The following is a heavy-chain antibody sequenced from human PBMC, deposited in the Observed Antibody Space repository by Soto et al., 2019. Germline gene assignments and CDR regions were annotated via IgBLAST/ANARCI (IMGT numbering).Heavy chain of an antibody. CDR3: AKVKGGSGARGDPLDL. D-gene: IGHD2-15*01. Sequence: EVQLVESGGGPVQAGGSLRLSCAASGLTLSNYWMQWVRQGPGKGLVWVAHINSDGITTKYAESVKGRFTISRDDAKNMLYLQMNSLRHDDKAVYYCAKVKGGSGARGDPLDLWGQGILVTVSS. V-gene: IGHV3-74*03. J-gene: IGHJ5*02. CDR1: GLTLSNYW. CDR2: INSDGITT.